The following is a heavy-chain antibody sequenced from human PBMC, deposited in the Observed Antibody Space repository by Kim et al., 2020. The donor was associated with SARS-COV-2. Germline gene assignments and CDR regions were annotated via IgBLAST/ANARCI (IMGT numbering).Heavy chain of an antibody. CDR1: GFTFSTYA. J-gene: IGHJ4*02. Sequence: GGSLRLSCAASGFTFSTYAMTWVRQAPGKGLEWVSTISGSDVYTYYADSVKGRFTISRDMSKNTLYLQMNSLRVGDTAVYYCTKVTRGFSDYWGRGTLVTVSS. V-gene: IGHV3-23*01. CDR2: ISGSDVYT. D-gene: IGHD3-10*01. CDR3: TKVTRGFSDY.